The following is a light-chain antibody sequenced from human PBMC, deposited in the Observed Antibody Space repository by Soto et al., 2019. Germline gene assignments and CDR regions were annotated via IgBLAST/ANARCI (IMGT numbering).Light chain of an antibody. Sequence: EIVLTQSPATLSLSPGERATLSCRVSQSVSSYLAWYQQKPGQAPRLLIYDASNRATGIPARFSGSGSGTDFTLTISSLGPEDFAVYYCQQHSNWRRTFGQGTKVDLK. V-gene: IGKV3-11*01. CDR3: QQHSNWRRT. J-gene: IGKJ1*01. CDR1: QSVSSY. CDR2: DAS.